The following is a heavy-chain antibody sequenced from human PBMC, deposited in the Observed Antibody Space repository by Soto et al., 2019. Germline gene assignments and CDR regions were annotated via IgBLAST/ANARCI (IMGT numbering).Heavy chain of an antibody. D-gene: IGHD4-17*01. CDR3: ARAYYGDYEAVDY. V-gene: IGHV3-72*01. Sequence: EVQLVESGGGLVQPGGSLRLSCAASGFSFSDNYMDWVRQATGKGLEWVGRTRSKAYSFTTEYAASVKGRFIISRDDSKNSLYLQMNSLKTEDTAVYYCARAYYGDYEAVDYWGQGTLVTVSS. J-gene: IGHJ4*02. CDR2: TRSKAYSFTT. CDR1: GFSFSDNY.